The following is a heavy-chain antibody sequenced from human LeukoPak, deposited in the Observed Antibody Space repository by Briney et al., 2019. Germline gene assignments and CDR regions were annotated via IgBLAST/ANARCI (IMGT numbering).Heavy chain of an antibody. V-gene: IGHV3-74*01. CDR1: GFTFSSYW. CDR3: AKVVAAHYYFDY. D-gene: IGHD6-6*01. CDR2: INSDGSST. J-gene: IGHJ4*02. Sequence: PGGSLRLSCAASGFTFSSYWMHWVRQAPGKGLVWVSRINSDGSSTSYADSVKGRFTISRDNSKNTLYLQMNSLRAEDTAVYYCAKVVAAHYYFDYWGQGTLVTVSS.